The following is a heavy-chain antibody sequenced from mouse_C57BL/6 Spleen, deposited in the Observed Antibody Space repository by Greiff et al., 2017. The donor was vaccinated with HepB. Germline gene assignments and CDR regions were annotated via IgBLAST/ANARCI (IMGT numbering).Heavy chain of an antibody. J-gene: IGHJ1*03. CDR1: GYAFSSSW. V-gene: IGHV1-82*01. Sequence: VQLHQSGPELVKPGASVKISCRASGYAFSSSWMNWVNQKPGKGLEWIGRIYPGDGDTNYNGKFKGKATLTADKSSSTAYMQISSLTSEASAVYCCARDLRRCQDWYFEGWGTGTTVTVA. CDR3: ARDLRRCQDWYFEG. CDR2: IYPGDGDT. D-gene: IGHD1-1*01.